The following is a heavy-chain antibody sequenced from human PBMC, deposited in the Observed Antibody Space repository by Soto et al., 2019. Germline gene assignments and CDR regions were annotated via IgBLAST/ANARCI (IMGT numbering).Heavy chain of an antibody. CDR3: ARDFPDFWSGYFKGY. CDR2: INPSGGST. CDR1: GYIFTNHY. Sequence: ASVKVSCKASGYIFTNHYIHWVRQAPGQGLEWMGIINPSGGSTNYLQKFLGRITMTRDTSTSTAYMELSSLRSDDTAVYYCARDFPDFWSGYFKGYWGQGTLVTVSS. D-gene: IGHD3-3*01. V-gene: IGHV1-46*01. J-gene: IGHJ4*02.